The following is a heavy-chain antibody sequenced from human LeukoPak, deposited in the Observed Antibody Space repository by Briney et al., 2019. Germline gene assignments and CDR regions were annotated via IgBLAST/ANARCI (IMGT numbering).Heavy chain of an antibody. J-gene: IGHJ6*03. CDR1: GGSISTSSYY. CDR3: ARDQEAYCSSTSCYEYYYYMDV. V-gene: IGHV4-39*07. D-gene: IGHD2-2*01. CDR2: IFYSGST. Sequence: PSETLSLTCTVSGGSISTSSYYWGWVRQPPGKGLEWIGNIFYSGSTYYSPSLKSRVTISLDTSRNQFSLKLNSVTAADTAVYYCARDQEAYCSSTSCYEYYYYMDVWGKGTTVTISS.